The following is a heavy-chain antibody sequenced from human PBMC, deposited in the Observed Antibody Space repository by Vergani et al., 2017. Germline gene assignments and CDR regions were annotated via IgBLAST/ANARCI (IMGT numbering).Heavy chain of an antibody. D-gene: IGHD3-10*01. CDR2: INPNSGGT. V-gene: IGHV1-2*02. J-gene: IGHJ6*02. CDR1: GYTFTGYY. Sequence: QVQLVQSGAEVKKPGASVKVSCKASGYTFTGYYMHWVRQAPGQGLEWMGWINPNSGGTNYAQKFQGRVTMTRDTSISTAYMGLSRLRSDDTAVYYCARGGFGELLYYYYGMDVWGQGTTVTVSS. CDR3: ARGGFGELLYYYYGMDV.